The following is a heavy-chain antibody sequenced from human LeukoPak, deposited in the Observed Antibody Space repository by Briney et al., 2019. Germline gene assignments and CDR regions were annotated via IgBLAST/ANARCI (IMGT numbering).Heavy chain of an antibody. CDR1: GFTFDDYA. J-gene: IGHJ4*02. V-gene: IGHV3-9*01. CDR2: ISWNSGSI. D-gene: IGHD5-24*01. Sequence: PGGSLRLSCAASGFTFDDYAMHWVRQAPGKGLEWVSGISWNSGSIGYADSVKGRFTISRDNAKNSLYLQMNSLRAEDTALYYCAKDLSEMATISSPDYWGQGTLVTVSS. CDR3: AKDLSEMATISSPDY.